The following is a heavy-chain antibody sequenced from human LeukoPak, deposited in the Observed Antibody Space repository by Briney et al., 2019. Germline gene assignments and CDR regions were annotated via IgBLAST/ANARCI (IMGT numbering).Heavy chain of an antibody. CDR3: ARDVVFCGGDCYLPWFDP. D-gene: IGHD2-21*02. V-gene: IGHV4-4*07. Sequence: SETLSLTCTVSGGSISSYYWSWIRQPAVKGLEWIGHIYISGSTNYNPSLRSRVTMSVDTSKNQFSLKLSSVTAADTAVYYCARDVVFCGGDCYLPWFDPWGQGTLVTVSS. J-gene: IGHJ5*02. CDR1: GGSISSYY. CDR2: IYISGST.